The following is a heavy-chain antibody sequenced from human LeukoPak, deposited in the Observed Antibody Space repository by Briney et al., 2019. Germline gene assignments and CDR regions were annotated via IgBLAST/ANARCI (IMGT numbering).Heavy chain of an antibody. V-gene: IGHV3-30*18. J-gene: IGHJ4*02. D-gene: IGHD2-8*01. Sequence: PGRSLRLSCAASGFTFSSYGMHWVRQAPGKGLEWVAVISYDGSNKYYADSVKGRFTISRDNSKNTLYLQMNSLRAEDTAVYYCAKDIVLMVYAIAFDYWGQGTLVTVSS. CDR3: AKDIVLMVYAIAFDY. CDR1: GFTFSSYG. CDR2: ISYDGSNK.